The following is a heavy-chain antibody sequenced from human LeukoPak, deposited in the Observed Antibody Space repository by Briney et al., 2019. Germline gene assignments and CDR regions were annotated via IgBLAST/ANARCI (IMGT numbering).Heavy chain of an antibody. Sequence: GGSLRLSCAASGFTFSSNWMHWIRQVPGEGLVWVARINPDGSDTSYADSVKGRFTISRDNAKNTLYLQMNSLRVEATALYYCTRDTFGARDYWGQGTLVTVSS. CDR1: GFTFSSNW. J-gene: IGHJ4*02. V-gene: IGHV3-74*01. CDR2: INPDGSDT. CDR3: TRDTFGARDY. D-gene: IGHD3-10*01.